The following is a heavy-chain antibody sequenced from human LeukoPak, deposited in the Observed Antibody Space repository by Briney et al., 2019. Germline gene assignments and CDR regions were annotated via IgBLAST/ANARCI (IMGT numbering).Heavy chain of an antibody. D-gene: IGHD2-2*01. V-gene: IGHV3-30*04. CDR2: ISYDGSNK. CDR3: AREGYCSSTSCQIDAFDI. J-gene: IGHJ3*02. Sequence: GGSLRLSCAASGFTFSSYAMHWVRQAPGKGLEWVAVISYDGSNKYYADSVKGRFTISRDNSKNTLYLQMNSLRAGDTAVYYCAREGYCSSTSCQIDAFDIWGQGTMVTVSS. CDR1: GFTFSSYA.